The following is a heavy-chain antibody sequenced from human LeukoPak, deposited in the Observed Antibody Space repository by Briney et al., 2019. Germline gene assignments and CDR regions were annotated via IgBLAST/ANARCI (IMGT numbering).Heavy chain of an antibody. V-gene: IGHV3-30*18. CDR3: AKGSGSSGWNDLLGVVDY. CDR1: GFAFSTYG. CDR2: SSFDGSSE. Sequence: GGSLRLSCAASGFAFSTYGIHWVRQAPGKGLEWVAVSSFDGSSEYYADSVKGRFTVSRDNSKNTLYLQMNSLRDEDTAVYYCAKGSGSSGWNDLLGVVDYWGQGTLVTVSS. D-gene: IGHD6-19*01. J-gene: IGHJ4*02.